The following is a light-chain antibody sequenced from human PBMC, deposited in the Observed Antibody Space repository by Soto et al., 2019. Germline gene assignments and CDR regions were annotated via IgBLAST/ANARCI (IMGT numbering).Light chain of an antibody. CDR1: QSISRY. CDR2: GAS. V-gene: IGKV3-20*01. J-gene: IGKJ1*01. CDR3: QQYGSSGT. Sequence: ETVLRQSPATLSLSQGERATLSCRASQSISRYLAWYQQKPGQGPRLLIYGASSRATGTPDRFSGSGSGTDFTLTISRLEPEDFAVYYCQQYGSSGTFGQGTKVDIK.